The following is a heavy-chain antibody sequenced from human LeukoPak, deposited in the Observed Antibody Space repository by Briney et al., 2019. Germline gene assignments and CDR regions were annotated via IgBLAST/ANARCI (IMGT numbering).Heavy chain of an antibody. CDR3: ASFPTSYLVAFDI. Sequence: ASVKVSCKASGYTFTSYDINWVRQATGQGLEWMGWMNPNSGNTGYAQKFQGRVTMTRNTSISTAYMELSSLRSEDTAVYYCASFPTSYLVAFDIWGQGTMVTVSS. CDR2: MNPNSGNT. J-gene: IGHJ3*02. V-gene: IGHV1-8*01. D-gene: IGHD3-10*01. CDR1: GYTFTSYD.